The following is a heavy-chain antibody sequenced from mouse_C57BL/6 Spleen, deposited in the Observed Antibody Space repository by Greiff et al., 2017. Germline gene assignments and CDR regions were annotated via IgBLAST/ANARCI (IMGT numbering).Heavy chain of an antibody. D-gene: IGHD2-3*01. Sequence: GGGLVQPKGSLKLSCAASGFSFNTYAMNWVRQAPGKGLEWVARIRSKSNNYATYYADSVKDRFTISRDDSESMLYLQMNNLKTEDTAMYYCVRGGYYEYFDVWGTGTTVTVSS. CDR2: IRSKSNNYAT. V-gene: IGHV10-1*01. CDR3: VRGGYYEYFDV. CDR1: GFSFNTYA. J-gene: IGHJ1*03.